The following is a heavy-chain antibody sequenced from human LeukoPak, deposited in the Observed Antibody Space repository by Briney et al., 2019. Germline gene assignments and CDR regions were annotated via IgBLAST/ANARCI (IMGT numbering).Heavy chain of an antibody. J-gene: IGHJ5*02. D-gene: IGHD3-10*01. CDR2: INPSGGST. CDR1: GYTFTSYY. V-gene: IGHV1-46*01. CDR3: ARGAEYDGSGSYYDGNWFDP. Sequence: ASVKVSCKASGYTFTSYYMHWVRQAPGQGLEWMGIINPSGGSTSYAQKFQGRVTMTRDTSTSTVYMELSSLRSEDTAVYYCARGAEYDGSGSYYDGNWFDPWGQGTLVTVSS.